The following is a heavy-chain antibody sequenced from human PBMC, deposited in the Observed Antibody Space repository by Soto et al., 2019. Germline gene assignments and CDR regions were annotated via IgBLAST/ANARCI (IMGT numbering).Heavy chain of an antibody. CDR2: IKSKTDGGTT. CDR1: GFTFSNAW. J-gene: IGHJ6*02. Sequence: GGSLRLSCAASGFTFSNAWMNWVRQAPGKGLELVGRIKSKTDGGTTDYAAPVKGRFTISRDDSKNTLYLQMNSLKTEDTAVYYCTTEGYWFVNYYYYGMDVWGQGTTVTVSS. D-gene: IGHD2-8*02. V-gene: IGHV3-15*07. CDR3: TTEGYWFVNYYYYGMDV.